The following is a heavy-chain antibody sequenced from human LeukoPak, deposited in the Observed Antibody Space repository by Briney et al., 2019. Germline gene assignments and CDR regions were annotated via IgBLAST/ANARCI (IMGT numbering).Heavy chain of an antibody. Sequence: ASVKVSCKASGYTFTSYGISWVRQAPGQGLEWMGGIIPIFGTANYAQKFQGRVTITADESTSTAYMELSSLRSEDTAVYYCARDPDYSTWGQGTLVTVSS. V-gene: IGHV1-69*13. D-gene: IGHD2-15*01. CDR1: GYTFTSYG. CDR3: ARDPDYST. J-gene: IGHJ5*02. CDR2: IIPIFGTA.